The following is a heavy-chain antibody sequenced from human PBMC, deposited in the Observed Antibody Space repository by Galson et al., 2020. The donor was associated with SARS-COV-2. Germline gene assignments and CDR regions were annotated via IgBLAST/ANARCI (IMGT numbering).Heavy chain of an antibody. D-gene: IGHD4-17*01. CDR1: EFTFRKFA. V-gene: IGHV3-23*01. J-gene: IGHJ3*02. Sequence: GGSLRLSCAASEFTFRKFAMTWVRQAPGKGLEWVSAIGGSGSRTYYADSVKGRFTISRDNSKTTLFLQMNTLRAEDTAVYYCAKGISIDYCGNSHDAFDIWGQGTMVSVSS. CDR3: AKGISIDYCGNSHDAFDI. CDR2: IGGSGSRT.